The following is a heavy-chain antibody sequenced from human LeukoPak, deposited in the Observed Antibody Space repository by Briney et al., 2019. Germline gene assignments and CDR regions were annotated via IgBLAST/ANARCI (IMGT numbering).Heavy chain of an antibody. CDR2: ISSSSRTI. J-gene: IGHJ6*03. CDR3: ARGRGCSSGSCSYYYYYMDV. V-gene: IGHV3-48*01. D-gene: IGHD2-15*01. CDR1: GFTFSSHS. Sequence: GGSLRLSCAASGFTFSSHSMNWVRQAPGKGLEWVSYISSSSRTIYYTDSVKGRFTISRDNAKNSLYLQMNSLRAEDTAVYYCARGRGCSSGSCSYYYYYMDVWGKGTTVTVSS.